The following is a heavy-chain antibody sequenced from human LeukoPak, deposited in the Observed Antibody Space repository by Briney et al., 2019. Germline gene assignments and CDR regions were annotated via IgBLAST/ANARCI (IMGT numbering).Heavy chain of an antibody. Sequence: GGCVRLSCAASGFTFSSYSMNWVRQAPGKGLEWVSYISSSSSTEQHADAVKGRLTISRDNAKNALYLQMNSLREEDTAVYYCAREGSIHQHLDYWGQGTLV. CDR2: ISSSSSTE. CDR3: AREGSIHQHLDY. J-gene: IGHJ4*02. CDR1: GFTFSSYS. D-gene: IGHD2-2*01. V-gene: IGHV3-48*02.